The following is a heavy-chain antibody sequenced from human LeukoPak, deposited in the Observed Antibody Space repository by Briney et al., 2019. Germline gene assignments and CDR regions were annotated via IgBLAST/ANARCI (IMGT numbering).Heavy chain of an antibody. V-gene: IGHV3-7*04. CDR2: LNQDGSEK. CDR3: ARGGFRFFAH. CDR1: GFTFSSYW. Sequence: GGSLRLSCAASGFTFSSYWMNWVRQAPGKGLEWVANLNQDGSEKYFVDSVKGRFTISGDNAKNSLYLQMNSLRAEDTAVHYCARGGFRFFAHWGQGTLVTVSS. J-gene: IGHJ5*02. D-gene: IGHD3-22*01.